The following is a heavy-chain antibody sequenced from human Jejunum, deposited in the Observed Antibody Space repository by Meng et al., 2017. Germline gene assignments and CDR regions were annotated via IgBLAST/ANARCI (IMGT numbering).Heavy chain of an antibody. Sequence: QVKLQQWGAGLLKPSENLSLTCAVYGGSISDYYWTWIRQPPGKGLEWIGEINDSGSTNYNPSLKGRVTISVDTSKSQFYLRVSSVTAADTAVYYCARGNEYSNYGADFWGQGTLVTVSS. V-gene: IGHV4-34*01. CDR2: INDSGST. CDR3: ARGNEYSNYGADF. D-gene: IGHD4-11*01. CDR1: GGSISDYY. J-gene: IGHJ4*02.